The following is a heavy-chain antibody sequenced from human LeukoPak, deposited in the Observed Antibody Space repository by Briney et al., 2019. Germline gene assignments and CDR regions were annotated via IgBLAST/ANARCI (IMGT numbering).Heavy chain of an antibody. V-gene: IGHV4-61*09. CDR3: ATDFGDSSGWYRF. Sequence: SETLSLTCTVSGASINSGSYYWSWIRQPAGKGLEFIGHFYSSGSTNYNPSLKSRVSISVDTSKNQFSLEVTSVTAADTAVYYCATDFGDSSGWYRFWGQGTLVAVSS. CDR2: FYSSGST. D-gene: IGHD6-19*01. CDR1: GASINSGSYY. J-gene: IGHJ4*02.